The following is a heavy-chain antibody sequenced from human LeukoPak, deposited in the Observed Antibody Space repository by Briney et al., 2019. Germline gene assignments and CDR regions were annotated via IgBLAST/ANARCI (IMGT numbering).Heavy chain of an antibody. J-gene: IGHJ4*02. Sequence: GGSLGLSCAASGFTFSSYVMSWVRQAPGKGLEWVSGISGSGTTTYYADSVKGRFTNSRDNSKNTLCLQMNSLRAEDTAVYYCAKDLPRIMIFGSLDSWGQGTLVTVSS. CDR1: GFTFSSYV. CDR2: ISGSGTTT. D-gene: IGHD3/OR15-3a*01. V-gene: IGHV3-23*01. CDR3: AKDLPRIMIFGSLDS.